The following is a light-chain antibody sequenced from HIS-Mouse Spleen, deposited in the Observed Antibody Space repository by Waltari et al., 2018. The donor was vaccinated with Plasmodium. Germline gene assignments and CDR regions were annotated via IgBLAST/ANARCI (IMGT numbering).Light chain of an antibody. V-gene: IGKV3-15*01. CDR3: QQYNNWSFT. Sequence: EIVMTQSPPTLSVSPGERSTLSCRASQSVSSNLAWYQQKPGQAPRLLIYVTSTRATGIPARFSGSGSGTEFTLTISSLQSEDFAVYYCQQYNNWSFTFGPGTKVDIK. CDR1: QSVSSN. J-gene: IGKJ3*01. CDR2: VTS.